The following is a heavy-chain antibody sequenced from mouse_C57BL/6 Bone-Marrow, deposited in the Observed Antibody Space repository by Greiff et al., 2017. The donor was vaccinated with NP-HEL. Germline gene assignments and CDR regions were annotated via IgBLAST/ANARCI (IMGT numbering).Heavy chain of an antibody. CDR3: TRDKTLYDYGAGFAD. D-gene: IGHD2-4*01. J-gene: IGHJ3*01. CDR1: GFTFSSYA. V-gene: IGHV5-9-1*02. Sequence: EVKLVESGEGLVKPGGSLKLSCAASGFTFSSYAMSWVRQTPEKRLEWVAYISSGGDYIYYADTVKGRFTISRDNARNTLYLQMSSLKSEDTAMYYCTRDKTLYDYGAGFADWGQGTLVTVSA. CDR2: ISSGGDYI.